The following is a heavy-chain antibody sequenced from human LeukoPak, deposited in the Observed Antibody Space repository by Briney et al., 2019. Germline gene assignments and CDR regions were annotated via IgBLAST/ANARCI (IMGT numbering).Heavy chain of an antibody. CDR2: IYHSGST. V-gene: IGHV4-38-2*02. CDR1: GYSISSGYY. J-gene: IGHJ4*02. Sequence: PSETLSLTCTVSGYSISSGYYWGWIRQPPGKGLEWNGSIYHSGSTYYNPSLKSRVTISVDTSKNQFSLKLSSVTAADTAVYYCARDRALGSGKYYFDYGGQGTLVMVSS. D-gene: IGHD3-10*01. CDR3: ARDRALGSGKYYFDY.